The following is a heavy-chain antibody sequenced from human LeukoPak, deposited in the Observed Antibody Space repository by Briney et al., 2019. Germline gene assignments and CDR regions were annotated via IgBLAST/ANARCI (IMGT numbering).Heavy chain of an antibody. V-gene: IGHV1-2*02. CDR1: GYTFTSYY. CDR3: ARAYCSSSNCYNFDY. D-gene: IGHD2-2*02. J-gene: IGHJ4*02. CDR2: INPHSGGT. Sequence: ASVKVSCKASGYTFTSYYMRWVRQAPGQGLEWMGWINPHSGGTNYAQKFQGRVTMTRDTSISTAYLELSRLRSDDTAVYYCARAYCSSSNCYNFDYWGQGTLVTVSS.